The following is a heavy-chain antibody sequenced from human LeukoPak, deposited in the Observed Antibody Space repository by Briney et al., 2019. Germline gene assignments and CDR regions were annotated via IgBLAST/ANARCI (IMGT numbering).Heavy chain of an antibody. Sequence: GGSLRLSCAASGFTLSSYWMSWVRQAPGKGLEWVANIKQDGSEKYYVDSVKGRFTISRDNAKNSLYLQMNSLRAEDTAVYYCARVLLWFGEFNWFDPWGQGTLVTVSS. J-gene: IGHJ5*02. V-gene: IGHV3-7*01. CDR3: ARVLLWFGEFNWFDP. CDR2: IKQDGSEK. CDR1: GFTLSSYW. D-gene: IGHD3-10*01.